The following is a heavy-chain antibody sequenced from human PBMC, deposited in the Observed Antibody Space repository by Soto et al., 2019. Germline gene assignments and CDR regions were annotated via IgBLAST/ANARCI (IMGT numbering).Heavy chain of an antibody. CDR2: INWNSGSI. CDR3: VKDESINWYSGHFRH. V-gene: IGHV3-9*01. J-gene: IGHJ1*01. CDR1: GFTFDDYA. Sequence: SLRLSCAASGFTFDDYAMHWVRPVPGKGLEWVSGINWNSGSIGYGDSVKGRFAISRDNAKNSLHLQMNSLSAEDTAFYYCVKDESINWYSGHFRHWGQGTLVTVSS. D-gene: IGHD6-13*01.